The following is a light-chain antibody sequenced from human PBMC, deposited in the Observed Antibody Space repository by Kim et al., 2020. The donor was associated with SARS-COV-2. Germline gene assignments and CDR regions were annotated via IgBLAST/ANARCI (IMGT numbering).Light chain of an antibody. V-gene: IGKV3-20*01. CDR3: QQYASPRLT. Sequence: SPGERATLSCRASEPVGSSYLAWYQQKPGQAPRLLIYGTSSRATGIPDRFSGSGSVREFTLTVSGLPPEDFAVYYCQQYASPRLTFGGGTKVDIK. CDR2: GTS. CDR1: EPVGSSY. J-gene: IGKJ4*01.